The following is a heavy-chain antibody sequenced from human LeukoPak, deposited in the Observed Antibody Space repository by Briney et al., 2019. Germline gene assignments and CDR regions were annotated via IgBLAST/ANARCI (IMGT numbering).Heavy chain of an antibody. V-gene: IGHV3-53*01. CDR1: GFTVSSNY. J-gene: IGHJ4*02. CDR3: ARLPSGYYFDY. CDR2: IYNGGST. Sequence: AGGSLRLSXAASGFTVSSNYLSWVRQPPGKGLEWVSVIYNGGSTYCADSVKGRFTISRDNSKNTLYLQMNSLRAEDTAVYYCARLPSGYYFDYWGQGTLVTVSS.